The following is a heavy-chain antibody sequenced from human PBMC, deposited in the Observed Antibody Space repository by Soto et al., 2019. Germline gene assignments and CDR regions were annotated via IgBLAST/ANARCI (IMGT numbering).Heavy chain of an antibody. J-gene: IGHJ4*02. CDR1: GFTFSSYS. V-gene: IGHV3-21*01. CDR3: ARGDIVVVPAAHVILDY. CDR2: ISSSSSYI. Sequence: GGSLRLSCAASGFTFSSYSMNWVRQAPGKGLEWVSSISSSSSYIYYADSVKGRFTISRDNAKNSLYLQMNSLRAEDTAVYYCARGDIVVVPAAHVILDYWGQGTLVTVSA. D-gene: IGHD2-2*01.